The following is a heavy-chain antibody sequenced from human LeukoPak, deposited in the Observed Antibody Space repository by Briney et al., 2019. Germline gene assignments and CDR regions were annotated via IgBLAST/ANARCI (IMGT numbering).Heavy chain of an antibody. Sequence: GGSLRLSCAASGFTFSSYGMHWVRQAPGKGLEWVAVVWYDGSNKYYADSVKGRFTISRDNSKNTLYLQMNSLRAEDTAVYYCARDLVPNYDILTGDERTYFVYWGQGTLVTVSS. CDR3: ARDLVPNYDILTGDERTYFVY. CDR1: GFTFSSYG. D-gene: IGHD3-9*01. CDR2: VWYDGSNK. J-gene: IGHJ4*02. V-gene: IGHV3-33*01.